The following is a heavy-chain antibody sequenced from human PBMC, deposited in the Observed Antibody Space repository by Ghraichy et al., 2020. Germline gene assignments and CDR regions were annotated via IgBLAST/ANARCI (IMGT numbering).Heavy chain of an antibody. V-gene: IGHV4-39*01. CDR2: FHYSGTT. Sequence: SETLSLTCTVSGGSISSSSYYWGWIRQPPGKGLEWIGTFHYSGTTYYNPSLKSRVTISTDTSNNQFSLRLSSVTAADPAIYYCARPQDIYGEFDPWGQGTLVTVAS. J-gene: IGHJ5*02. CDR1: GGSISSSSYY. CDR3: ARPQDIYGEFDP. D-gene: IGHD4/OR15-4a*01.